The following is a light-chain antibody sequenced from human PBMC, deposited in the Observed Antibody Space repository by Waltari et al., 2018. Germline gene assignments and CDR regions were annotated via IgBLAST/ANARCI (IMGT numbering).Light chain of an antibody. CDR1: SNDVGSYNV. Sequence: QSALTQPASVSGSPGQSITISCAGTSNDVGSYNVVTWYQQHPGKAPKLMIFEVSKRPSGVSNRFSGSKSGNTASLTISGLQAEYEADYYCCSYAGSFTYVFGTGIMDTVL. J-gene: IGLJ1*01. CDR3: CSYAGSFTYV. CDR2: EVS. V-gene: IGLV2-23*02.